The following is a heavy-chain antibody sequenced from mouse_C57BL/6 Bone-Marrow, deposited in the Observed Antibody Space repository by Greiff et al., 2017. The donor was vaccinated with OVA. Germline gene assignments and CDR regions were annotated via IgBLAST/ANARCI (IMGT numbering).Heavy chain of an antibody. CDR2: IDPETGGT. CDR1: GYTFTDYE. V-gene: IGHV1-15*01. J-gene: IGHJ2*01. CDR3: TRGDSNYVDY. Sequence: VQLKESGAELVRPGASVTLSCKASGYTFTDYEMHWVKQTPVHGLEWIGAIDPETGGTAYNQKFKVKAILTADKSSSTAYMELRSLTSEDSAVYYSTRGDSNYVDYWGQGTTLTVSS. D-gene: IGHD2-5*01.